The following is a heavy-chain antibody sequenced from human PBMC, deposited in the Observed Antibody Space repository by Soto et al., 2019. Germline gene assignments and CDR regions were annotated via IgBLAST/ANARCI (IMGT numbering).Heavy chain of an antibody. V-gene: IGHV3-23*01. D-gene: IGHD4-4*01. CDR2: ISGSGGST. Sequence: PGGSLRLSCAASGFTFSRYAMSWVRQAPGKGLEWVSAISGSGGSTYYADSVKGRFTISRDNSKNTLYLQMNSLRAEDTAIYYCATISKDGMDVWGQGTTVTVSS. CDR1: GFTFSRYA. J-gene: IGHJ6*02. CDR3: ATISKDGMDV.